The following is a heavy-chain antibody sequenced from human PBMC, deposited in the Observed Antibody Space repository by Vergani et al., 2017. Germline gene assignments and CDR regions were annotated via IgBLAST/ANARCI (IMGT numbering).Heavy chain of an antibody. V-gene: IGHV4-59*08. D-gene: IGHD3-22*01. CDR3: ARHGPYYYDSSGYFYFGWFDP. J-gene: IGHJ5*02. Sequence: QVQLQESGPGLVKPSETLSLTCTVSGGSISSYYWSWIRQPPGKGLEWIGYIYYSGSTNYNPSLKSRVTISVDTSKNQFSLKLSSVTAADTAVYYCARHGPYYYDSSGYFYFGWFDPWGQGTLVTVSS. CDR2: IYYSGST. CDR1: GGSISSYY.